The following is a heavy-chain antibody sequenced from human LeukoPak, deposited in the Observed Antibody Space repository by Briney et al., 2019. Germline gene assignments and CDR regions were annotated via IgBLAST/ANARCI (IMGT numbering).Heavy chain of an antibody. CDR1: GFTFSYYW. Sequence: GGSLRLSCAASGFTFSYYWMTWVRQAPGKGLEWVANIKQDGSENYYVDSVKGRFTIFRDTARNSLYLQMSSLRAEDTAVYYCARGGPYFDYWGQGTLVTVSS. D-gene: IGHD3-16*01. V-gene: IGHV3-7*03. CDR3: ARGGPYFDY. J-gene: IGHJ4*02. CDR2: IKQDGSEN.